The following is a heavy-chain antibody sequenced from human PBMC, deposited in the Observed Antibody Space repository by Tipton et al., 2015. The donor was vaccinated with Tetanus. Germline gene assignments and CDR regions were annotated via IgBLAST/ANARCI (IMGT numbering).Heavy chain of an antibody. Sequence: SLRLSCAASGFTFSDYSMNWVRQAPGKGLEWVSSISGSSNYINYADSVKGRFTISRANAKNTLSLQLNSLRADDTAIYYCAKEALGVLNLWGNGTTVIVSS. V-gene: IGHV3-21*04. D-gene: IGHD1-14*01. CDR2: ISGSSNYI. CDR1: GFTFSDYS. CDR3: AKEALGVLNL. J-gene: IGHJ6*04.